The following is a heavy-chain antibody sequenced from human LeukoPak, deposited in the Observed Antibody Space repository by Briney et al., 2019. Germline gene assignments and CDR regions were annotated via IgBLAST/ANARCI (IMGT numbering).Heavy chain of an antibody. D-gene: IGHD3-3*01. V-gene: IGHV3-23*01. CDR2: ISGSGGST. CDR1: GFTFSSYA. J-gene: IGHJ4*02. Sequence: GGSLRLSCAASGFTFSSYAMSWVRQAPGKGLEWVSAISGSGGSTYYADSVKGRFTISRDNSKNTLYLQMNSLRAEDTAVYYCAILGAELRFLEWLLFHDYWGQGTLVTVSS. CDR3: AILGAELRFLEWLLFHDY.